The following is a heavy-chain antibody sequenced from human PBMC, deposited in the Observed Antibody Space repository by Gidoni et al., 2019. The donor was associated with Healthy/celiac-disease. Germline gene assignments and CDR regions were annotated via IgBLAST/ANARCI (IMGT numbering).Heavy chain of an antibody. V-gene: IGHV3-30-3*01. CDR1: GFTFSSYA. CDR3: ARDINWYFDY. Sequence: QVQLVESGGGVVQPGRSLRLSCAASGFTFSSYAMHWVRQAPGKGLEWVAVISYDGSNKYYADSVKGRFTISRDNSKNTLYLQMNSLRAEDTAVYYCARDINWYFDYWGQGTLVTVSS. CDR2: ISYDGSNK. J-gene: IGHJ4*02.